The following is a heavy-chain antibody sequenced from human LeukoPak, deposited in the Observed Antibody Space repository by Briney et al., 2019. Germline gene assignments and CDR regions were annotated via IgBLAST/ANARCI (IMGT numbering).Heavy chain of an antibody. D-gene: IGHD5-18*01. J-gene: IGHJ4*02. CDR2: ISSDGSST. V-gene: IGHV3-74*01. CDR1: GFTFSSYW. CDR3: ALFSGPHSAMDGY. Sequence: GGSLRLSCAASGFTFSSYWMHWVRRAPGKGLVWVSRISSDGSSTNFADSVKGRFTISRDNAKNTLYLQMNGLRAEDTAVYYCALFSGPHSAMDGYWGQGTLVTVSS.